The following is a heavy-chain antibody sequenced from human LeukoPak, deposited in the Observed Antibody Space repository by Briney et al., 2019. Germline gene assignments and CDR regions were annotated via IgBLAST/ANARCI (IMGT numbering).Heavy chain of an antibody. CDR1: GGSISSSSYY. CDR3: ARRATTSWFDP. V-gene: IGHV4-39*01. D-gene: IGHD4-17*01. J-gene: IGHJ5*02. CDR2: IYYSGST. Sequence: SETLSLTCTVSGGSISSSSYYWGWIRQPTGKGLEWIGSIYYSGSTYYNPSLKSRVTISVDTSKNQFSLKLSSVTAADTAVYYCARRATTSWFDPWGQGTLVTVSS.